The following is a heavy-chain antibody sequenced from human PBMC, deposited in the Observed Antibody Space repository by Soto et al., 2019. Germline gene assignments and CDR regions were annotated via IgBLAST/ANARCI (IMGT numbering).Heavy chain of an antibody. D-gene: IGHD2-2*01. CDR2: ISAAGGSA. V-gene: IGHV3-23*01. CDR1: GFTFSSYG. CDR3: AKPPPYCSSNTCYFPFDS. Sequence: VGSLRLSCAASGFTFSSYGMSWVRQAPGKGLEWVSSISAAGGSAYYADPVKGRFTISRDNSKNTLYLQMNSLRAEDTAVYYCAKPPPYCSSNTCYFPFDSWGQGTLVTVSS. J-gene: IGHJ5*01.